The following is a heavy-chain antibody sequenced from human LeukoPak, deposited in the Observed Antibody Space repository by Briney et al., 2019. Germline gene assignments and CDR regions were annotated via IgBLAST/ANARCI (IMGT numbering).Heavy chain of an antibody. J-gene: IGHJ4*02. CDR2: ISSSSSYI. CDR1: GFTFSSYS. D-gene: IGHD3-22*01. V-gene: IGHV3-21*01. Sequence: PGRSLRLSCAASGFTFSSYSMNWVRQAPGKGLEWVSSISSSSSYIYYADSVKGRFTISRDNAKNSLYLQMNSLRAEDTAVYYCARGSGGVYYYDSSVAVLADWGQGTLVTVSS. CDR3: ARGSGGVYYYDSSVAVLAD.